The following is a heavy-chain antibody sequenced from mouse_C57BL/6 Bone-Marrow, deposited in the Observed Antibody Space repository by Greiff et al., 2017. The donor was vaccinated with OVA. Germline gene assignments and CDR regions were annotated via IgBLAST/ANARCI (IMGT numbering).Heavy chain of an antibody. Sequence: VQLQQSGAELVKPGASVKISCKASGYAFSSYWMNWVKQRPGKGLEWIGQIYPGDGDTKYNGKFKGKATLNADKSSSTAYMQLSSLTAEDSAVYFCARITAQATTAWFAYWGQGTLVTVSA. D-gene: IGHD3-2*02. CDR2: IYPGDGDT. CDR1: GYAFSSYW. V-gene: IGHV1-80*01. CDR3: ARITAQATTAWFAY. J-gene: IGHJ3*01.